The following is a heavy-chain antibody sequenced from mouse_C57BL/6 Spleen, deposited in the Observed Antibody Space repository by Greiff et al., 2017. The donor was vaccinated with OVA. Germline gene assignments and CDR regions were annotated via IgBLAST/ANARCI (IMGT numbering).Heavy chain of an antibody. Sequence: VQLVESGAELVRPGASVTLSCKASGYTFTDYEMHWVKQTPVHGLEWIGAIDPETGGTAYNQKFKGKAILTADKSSSTAYMELRSLTSEDSAVYYCTRRRELYAMDYWGQGTSVTVSS. V-gene: IGHV1-15*01. CDR2: IDPETGGT. J-gene: IGHJ4*01. CDR3: TRRRELYAMDY. CDR1: GYTFTDYE.